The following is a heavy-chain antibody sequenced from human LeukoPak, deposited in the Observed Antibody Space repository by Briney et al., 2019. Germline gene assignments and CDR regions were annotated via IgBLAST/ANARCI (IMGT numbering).Heavy chain of an antibody. CDR2: ISSSGSTI. J-gene: IGHJ4*02. CDR3: ATEGSFDY. CDR1: GFTFSGYE. V-gene: IGHV3-48*03. Sequence: GGSLRLSCAASGFTFSGYEMNWVRQAPGKGLEWVSYISSSGSTIYYADSVKGRFTTSRDNAKNTLYLQMNSLRAEDAAVYYCATEGSFDYWGQGTLVTVSS.